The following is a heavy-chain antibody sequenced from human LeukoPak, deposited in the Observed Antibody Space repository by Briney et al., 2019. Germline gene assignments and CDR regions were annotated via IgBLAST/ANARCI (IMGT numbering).Heavy chain of an antibody. V-gene: IGHV4-4*07. CDR3: ARDGRSSSSTSFDYYYMDV. J-gene: IGHJ6*03. CDR1: GGSISSYY. Sequence: SETLSLTCTVSGGSISSYYWSWIRQPAGKGLEWIGRFYTSGSTNYNPSLKSRVTMSVDASKNQFSLKLTSVTAADTAVYYCARDGRSSSSTSFDYYYMDVWGKGTTVTVSS. D-gene: IGHD6-6*01. CDR2: FYTSGST.